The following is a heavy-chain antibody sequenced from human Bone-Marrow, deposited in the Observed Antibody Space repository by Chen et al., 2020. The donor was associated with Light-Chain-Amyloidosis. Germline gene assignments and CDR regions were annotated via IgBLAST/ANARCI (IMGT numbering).Heavy chain of an antibody. CDR1: GGSISSYY. Sequence: TLSLXCTVSGGSISSYYWSWIRQPAGKGLEWIGRIYTSGSTNYNPSLKSRVXXSXXTXXXXXXXXXXXXXXXXXXXXXXXXXXXXXXXEXXXYYYYMDVWGKGTTVTVSS. V-gene: IGHV4-4*07. CDR3: XXXXXXXXXEXXXYYYYMDV. J-gene: IGHJ6*03. CDR2: IYTSGST.